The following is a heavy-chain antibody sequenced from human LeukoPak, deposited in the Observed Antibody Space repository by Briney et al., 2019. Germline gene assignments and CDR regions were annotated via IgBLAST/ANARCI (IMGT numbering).Heavy chain of an antibody. CDR2: ISWNSGII. V-gene: IGHV3-9*01. CDR3: AKSSGDSYFDY. D-gene: IGHD3-10*01. Sequence: GGSLRLSCAASGFTFDDYAMHWVRQAPGRGLEWVSRISWNSGIIDYADSVKGRFTISRDNAKNSLYLQMDSLRAEDTALYYCAKSSGDSYFDYWGQGTLVTVSS. CDR1: GFTFDDYA. J-gene: IGHJ4*02.